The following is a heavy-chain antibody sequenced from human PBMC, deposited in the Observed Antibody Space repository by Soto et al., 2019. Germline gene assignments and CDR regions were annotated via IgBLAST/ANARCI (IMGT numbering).Heavy chain of an antibody. V-gene: IGHV3-30*18. J-gene: IGHJ6*02. Sequence: GGSLRLSCAASGFTFSSYGMHWVSQAPGKGLEWVAVISYDGSNKYYADSVKGRFTISRDNSKNTLYLQMNSLRAEDTAVYYCAKSQSGASGEDSSSWYPDYYYYGMDVWGQGTTVTVSS. CDR3: AKSQSGASGEDSSSWYPDYYYYGMDV. D-gene: IGHD6-13*01. CDR1: GFTFSSYG. CDR2: ISYDGSNK.